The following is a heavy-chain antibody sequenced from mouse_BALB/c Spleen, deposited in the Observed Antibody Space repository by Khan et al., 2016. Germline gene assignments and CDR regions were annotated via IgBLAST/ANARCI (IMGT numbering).Heavy chain of an antibody. V-gene: IGHV2-6*02. Sequence: QVQLKESGPGLVAPSQSLSITCTVSGFSLTSYGVHWVRQPPGKGLEWLVVIWSDGSTTYNSALKSRLSIIKANSYTQAFLKMNSLQTEATAMYYCARRDDGGGAMDYWGQGTSVTVSS. CDR2: IWSDGST. CDR3: ARRDDGGGAMDY. D-gene: IGHD2-3*01. CDR1: GFSLTSYG. J-gene: IGHJ4*01.